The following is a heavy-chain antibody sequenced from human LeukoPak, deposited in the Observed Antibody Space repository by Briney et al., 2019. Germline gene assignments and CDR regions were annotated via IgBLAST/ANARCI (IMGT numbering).Heavy chain of an antibody. CDR3: AKEAGSGGVADTWPIDY. J-gene: IGHJ4*02. D-gene: IGHD3-16*01. CDR1: GFTFSSYA. V-gene: IGHV3-23*01. Sequence: GGSLRLSCAAPGFTFSSYALSWVRQAPGKGLEWVSAISGSGGSTYYADSVKGRFTISRDNSKNTLYLQMNSLRAEDTAVYYCAKEAGSGGVADTWPIDYWGQGTLVTVSS. CDR2: ISGSGGST.